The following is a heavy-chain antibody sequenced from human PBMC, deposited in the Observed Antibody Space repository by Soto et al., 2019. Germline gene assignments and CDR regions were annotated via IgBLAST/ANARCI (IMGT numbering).Heavy chain of an antibody. Sequence: VQLVQSGAEVKKPGSSVKLSCKASGGTFNRYTISWVRQAPGQGLEWMGGIIPSVGRANYAQKFQGRVAIIADESTSATYMELRSLRSEDTAVYYCALWGFRDGNNSKYNYSGMDVWGQGTTVTVSS. CDR2: IIPSVGRA. V-gene: IGHV1-69*01. J-gene: IGHJ6*02. CDR1: GGTFNRYT. D-gene: IGHD3-10*01. CDR3: ALWGFRDGNNSKYNYSGMDV.